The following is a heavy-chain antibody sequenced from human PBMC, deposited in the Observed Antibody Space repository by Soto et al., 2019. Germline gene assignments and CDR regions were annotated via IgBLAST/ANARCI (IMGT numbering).Heavy chain of an antibody. D-gene: IGHD2-15*01. CDR1: GFTFSIYD. Sequence: PGGSLRLSCAASGFTFSIYDMHWVRQITGKGLEWVSAIGAGGETYYLGSVKGRFTISRDNAKNSLYLQMNSLRVGDTAAYFCARRFCSGATCPGIGFEYWGQGTLVTVS. J-gene: IGHJ4*02. CDR2: IGAGGET. V-gene: IGHV3-13*01. CDR3: ARRFCSGATCPGIGFEY.